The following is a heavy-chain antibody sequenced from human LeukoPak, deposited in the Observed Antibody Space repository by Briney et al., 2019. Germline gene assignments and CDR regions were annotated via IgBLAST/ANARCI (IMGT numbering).Heavy chain of an antibody. Sequence: GGSLRLSCAASGFTFSSYGMHWVRQAPGKGLEWVAVIWYDGSNKYYADSVKGRFTISRDNSKNTLYLQMNSLRAEDTAMYYCVREDLGVDYWGQGTLVTVSS. CDR2: IWYDGSNK. CDR3: VREDLGVDY. D-gene: IGHD1-26*01. CDR1: GFTFSSYG. V-gene: IGHV3-33*01. J-gene: IGHJ4*02.